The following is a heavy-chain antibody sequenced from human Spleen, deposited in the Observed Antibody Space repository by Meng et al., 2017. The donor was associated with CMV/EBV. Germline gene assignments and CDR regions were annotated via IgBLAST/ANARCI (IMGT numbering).Heavy chain of an antibody. CDR2: ISYDGSNK. Sequence: SYAMQWVRQAPGKGLEWVAVISYDGSNKYYADSVKGRFTISRDNSKNTLYLQMNSLRAEDTAVYYCARAAVLGYCSSTSCWANLDYWGQGTLVTVSS. J-gene: IGHJ4*02. D-gene: IGHD2-2*01. V-gene: IGHV3-30*04. CDR3: ARAAVLGYCSSTSCWANLDY. CDR1: SYA.